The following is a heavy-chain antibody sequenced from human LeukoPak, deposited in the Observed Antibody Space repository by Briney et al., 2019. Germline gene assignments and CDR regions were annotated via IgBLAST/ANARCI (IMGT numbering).Heavy chain of an antibody. V-gene: IGHV4-34*01. CDR1: GGSFSGYY. D-gene: IGHD2-2*01. J-gene: IGHJ4*02. CDR3: ARASNDCSSTSCPFDY. CDR2: INHSGST. Sequence: SETLSLTCAVYGGSFSGYYWSWIRQPPGKGLEWIGEINHSGSTNYNPSLTSRVTISVDTSKNQFSLKLSSVTAADTAVYYCARASNDCSSTSCPFDYWGQGTLVTVSS.